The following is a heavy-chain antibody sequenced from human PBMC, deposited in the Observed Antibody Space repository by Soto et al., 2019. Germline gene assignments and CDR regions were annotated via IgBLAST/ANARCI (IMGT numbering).Heavy chain of an antibody. J-gene: IGHJ6*03. Sequence: GGSLRLSCAASGFTFSSYSMNWVRQAPGKGLEWVSYISSSSSTIYYADSVKGRFTISRDNAKNSLYLQMNSLRAEDTAVYYCARSMGYYYYYMDVWGKGTTVTVSS. CDR1: GFTFSSYS. CDR3: ARSMGYYYYYMDV. V-gene: IGHV3-48*01. D-gene: IGHD3-10*01. CDR2: ISSSSSTI.